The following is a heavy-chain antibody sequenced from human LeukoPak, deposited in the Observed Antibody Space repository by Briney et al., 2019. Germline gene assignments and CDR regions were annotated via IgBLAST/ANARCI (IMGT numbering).Heavy chain of an antibody. J-gene: IGHJ6*02. CDR2: ISSSGSTI. V-gene: IGHV3-11*01. Sequence: GGSLRLSCAASGFTFSDYYMSWIRQAPGKGLEWVSYISSSGSTIYYADSVKGRFTISRDNAKNSLYLQMNSLRAEDTAVYYCARGSTVVPYYYYGMDVWGQGTTVTVSS. CDR1: GFTFSDYY. D-gene: IGHD4-23*01. CDR3: ARGSTVVPYYYYGMDV.